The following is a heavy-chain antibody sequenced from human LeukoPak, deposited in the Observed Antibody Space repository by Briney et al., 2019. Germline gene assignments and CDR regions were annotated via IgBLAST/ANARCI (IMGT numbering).Heavy chain of an antibody. CDR1: GGTFSSYA. D-gene: IGHD3-3*01. V-gene: IGHV1-8*03. CDR3: ARGYPIQSYDFWSGYYSSFDY. J-gene: IGHJ4*02. Sequence: ASVKVSCKASGGTFSSYAISWVRQAPGQGLEWMGWMNPNSGNTGYAQKFQGRVTITRNTSISTAYMELSSLRSEDTAVYYCARGYPIQSYDFWSGYYSSFDYWGQGTLVTVSS. CDR2: MNPNSGNT.